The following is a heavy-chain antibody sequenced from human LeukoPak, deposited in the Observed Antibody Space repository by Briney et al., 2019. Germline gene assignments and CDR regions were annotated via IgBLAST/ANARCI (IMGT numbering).Heavy chain of an antibody. CDR3: ARVSPIPAAGSSYYFAMDV. CDR1: GGSISSYY. J-gene: IGHJ6*02. Sequence: SETLSLTCTVSGGSISSYYWSWIRQPAAKGLEWIGRIYSSGTTTYNPSFKSRVTMSLDTSNNQLSLKLTSVTAADTAVYYCARVSPIPAAGSSYYFAMDVWGQGTTVTVPS. CDR2: IYSSGTT. D-gene: IGHD6-13*01. V-gene: IGHV4-4*07.